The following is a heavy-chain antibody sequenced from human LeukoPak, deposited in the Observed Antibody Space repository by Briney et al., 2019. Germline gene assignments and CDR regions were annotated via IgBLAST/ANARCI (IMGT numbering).Heavy chain of an antibody. CDR1: GDSIIGNNFY. J-gene: IGHJ4*02. CDR3: ATDIFGVVRDF. Sequence: PSETLSLTCTVSGDSIIGNNFYWGWTRPSPRKGLEWIASIYYNGKNFYNPSLKSRVTISVDSSKNQFSLMLSSWAAAATAVYYCATDIFGVVRDFWGRGILVTVSS. CDR2: IYYNGKN. D-gene: IGHD3-3*01. V-gene: IGHV4-39*07.